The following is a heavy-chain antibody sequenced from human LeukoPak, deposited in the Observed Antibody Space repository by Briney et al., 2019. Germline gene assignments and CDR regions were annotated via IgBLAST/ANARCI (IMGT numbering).Heavy chain of an antibody. V-gene: IGHV3-23*01. CDR2: ITASAGST. CDR3: AKVTRSLMYYFDY. J-gene: IGHJ4*02. CDR1: GFTFSSYA. Sequence: GGSLALSSPASGFTFSSYAVSWVRQPPGEELEWVSTITASAGSTYYADSVKGRFTISRYSSKNTLYPQINSLKAEDQAVYYCAKVTRSLMYYFDYWGQGSLVTVSS. D-gene: IGHD3-10*02.